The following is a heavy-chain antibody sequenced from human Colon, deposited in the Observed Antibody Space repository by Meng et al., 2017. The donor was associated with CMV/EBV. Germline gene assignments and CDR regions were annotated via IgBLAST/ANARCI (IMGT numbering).Heavy chain of an antibody. D-gene: IGHD3-3*01. V-gene: IGHV3-48*04. Sequence: GSLRLSCAASGFTFSSYSMNWVRQAPGKGLEWVSYISSSSSTIYYADSVKGRFTISRDNAKNSLYLQMNSLRAEDTAVYYCARDNVLRFLEWLSYTTTVGGMDLWGQGTTVTVSS. CDR2: ISSSSSTI. CDR1: GFTFSSYS. CDR3: ARDNVLRFLEWLSYTTTVGGMDL. J-gene: IGHJ6*02.